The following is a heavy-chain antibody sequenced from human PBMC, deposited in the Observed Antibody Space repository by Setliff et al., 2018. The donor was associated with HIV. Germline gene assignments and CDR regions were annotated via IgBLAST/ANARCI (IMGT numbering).Heavy chain of an antibody. CDR1: GDSINSGNYY. CDR2: IYYSGST. J-gene: IGHJ4*02. Sequence: SETLSLTCTVSGDSINSGNYYWSWIRQHPGKGLEWIGYIYYSGSTYYSPSLKSRVTISEDTSKNLFSLKMRSVTAADTAVYYCATSPAGEILGSRPFYFDYWGQGTLVTVSS. CDR3: ATSPAGEILGSRPFYFDY. V-gene: IGHV4-31*03. D-gene: IGHD3-10*01.